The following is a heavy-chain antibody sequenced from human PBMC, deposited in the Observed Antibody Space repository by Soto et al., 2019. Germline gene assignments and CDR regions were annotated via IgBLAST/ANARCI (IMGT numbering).Heavy chain of an antibody. D-gene: IGHD1-1*01. Sequence: GGSLRLSCAASGFTFSSYGMHWVRQAPGKGLEWVAVIWSDGSNKYYADSVKGRFTISRDNSKNTLYLQMNSLRAEDTAVYYCVRDLLGTDAGFDYWGQGTLVTVSS. CDR3: VRDLLGTDAGFDY. V-gene: IGHV3-33*01. J-gene: IGHJ4*02. CDR2: IWSDGSNK. CDR1: GFTFSSYG.